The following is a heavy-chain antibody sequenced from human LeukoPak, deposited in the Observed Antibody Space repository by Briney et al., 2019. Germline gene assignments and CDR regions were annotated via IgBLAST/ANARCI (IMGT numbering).Heavy chain of an antibody. V-gene: IGHV3-30*02. J-gene: IGHJ4*02. CDR2: IRYDGSNK. CDR3: AKERDTAMVTIDY. Sequence: GGSLRLSCAASGFTFSSYGMHWVRQAPGKGLEWVAFIRYDGSNKYYADSVKGRFTISRDNSKNTLYLQMSSLRAEDTAVYYCAKERDTAMVTIDYWGQGTPVTVSS. D-gene: IGHD5-18*01. CDR1: GFTFSSYG.